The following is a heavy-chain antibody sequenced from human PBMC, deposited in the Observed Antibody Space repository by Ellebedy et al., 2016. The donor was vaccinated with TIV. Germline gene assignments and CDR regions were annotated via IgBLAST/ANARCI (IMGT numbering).Heavy chain of an antibody. CDR3: AKRRGYNYGDFDY. D-gene: IGHD5-18*01. V-gene: IGHV1-69*13. CDR2: IIPIFGPT. Sequence: AASVKVSCKASGGPFRNFEISWVRQAPGQGLAWMGGIIPIFGPTNYAQNFQGRVTITADEFTNTAYMELSSLRTEDTAVYFCAKRRGYNYGDFDYWGQGTLVTVSS. J-gene: IGHJ4*02. CDR1: GGPFRNFE.